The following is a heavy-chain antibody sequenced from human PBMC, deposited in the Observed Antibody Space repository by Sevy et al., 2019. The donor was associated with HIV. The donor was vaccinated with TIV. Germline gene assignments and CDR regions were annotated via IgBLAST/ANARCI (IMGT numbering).Heavy chain of an antibody. J-gene: IGHJ3*02. CDR1: AFTFNNYE. CDR2: IGSSGRTI. Sequence: GGSLRLSCAASAFTFNNYEINWVRQAPGKGLEWVSYIGSSGRTIYYADSVKGRFTISRDNAKNSLYLQMNSLRAEDTAVYYCVRVTEDAFDIWGQGTMVTVSS. D-gene: IGHD2-21*02. CDR3: VRVTEDAFDI. V-gene: IGHV3-48*03.